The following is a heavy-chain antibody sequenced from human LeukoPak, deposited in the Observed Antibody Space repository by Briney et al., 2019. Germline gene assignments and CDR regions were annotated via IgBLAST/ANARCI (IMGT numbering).Heavy chain of an antibody. CDR3: ARGRVSSSTWYSTYYYFFYMDF. CDR2: ISSSSSYI. V-gene: IGHV3-21*04. D-gene: IGHD4-11*01. Sequence: GGSLRLSCAASGFTFSSHSMNWVRQAPGKGLEWVSSISSSSSYIYYVDSVKGRFTISRDNAKNSLYLQMNSLRAEDTAVYFCARGRVSSSTWYSTYYYFFYMDFWGKGTTVTVSS. J-gene: IGHJ6*03. CDR1: GFTFSSHS.